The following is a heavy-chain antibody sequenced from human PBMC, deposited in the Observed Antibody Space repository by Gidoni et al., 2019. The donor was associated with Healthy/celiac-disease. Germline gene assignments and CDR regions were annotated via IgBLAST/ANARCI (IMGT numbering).Heavy chain of an antibody. D-gene: IGHD3-10*01. CDR3: ARVRYYGSKLEGYYYGMDV. V-gene: IGHV1-18*01. CDR1: GYTFTSYG. Sequence: QVQLVQSGAEVKKPGASVKVSCKASGYTFTSYGISWVRQAPGQWLEWMGWISAYKGNTNYAQKLQGRVTMTTDTSTSTAYMELRSLRSDDTAVYYCARVRYYGSKLEGYYYGMDVWGQGTTVTVSS. CDR2: ISAYKGNT. J-gene: IGHJ6*02.